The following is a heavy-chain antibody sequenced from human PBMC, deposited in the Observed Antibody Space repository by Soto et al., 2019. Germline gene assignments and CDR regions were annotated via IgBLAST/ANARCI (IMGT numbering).Heavy chain of an antibody. D-gene: IGHD2-15*01. CDR1: GFTFTNYA. V-gene: IGHV3-64*01. J-gene: IGHJ4*02. CDR2: ISSNGGST. Sequence: GGSLRLSCAASGFTFTNYAMPWVRQAPGKGLEYVSAISSNGGSTYYANSVKGRFTISRDNSKNTLYLQMGSLRAEDMAVYYCARGVYCSGGSCSVAIPFTYWGQGTLVTVSS. CDR3: ARGVYCSGGSCSVAIPFTY.